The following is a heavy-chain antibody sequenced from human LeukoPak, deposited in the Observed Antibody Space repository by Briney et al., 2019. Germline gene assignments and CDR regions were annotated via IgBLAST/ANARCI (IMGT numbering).Heavy chain of an antibody. J-gene: IGHJ4*02. CDR1: GGSFSDYY. V-gene: IGHV4-34*01. CDR2: VNHSGTT. D-gene: IGHD3-10*01. CDR3: ARWVSGISIYNY. Sequence: TSETLSLTWAVYGGSFSDYYWGGIRQTPGRGLEWIGEVNHSGTTNDNPSLKSRVTMSVDTSKNQFSLKLTSVTAADTAVYYCARWVSGISIYNYWGQGTLVTVSS.